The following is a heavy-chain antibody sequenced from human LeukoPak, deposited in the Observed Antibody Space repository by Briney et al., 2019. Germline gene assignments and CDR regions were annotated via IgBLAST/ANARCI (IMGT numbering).Heavy chain of an antibody. CDR3: ARGRWLPNAFDI. D-gene: IGHD5-24*01. V-gene: IGHV4-59*01. J-gene: IGHJ3*02. Sequence: SETLSLTCTVSGDSINTYYWNWIRQPPGKGLEWIGYIYYSGRTDYNPSLKSRVTISVDTSKHQFSMKLKPVTDADTSVYFCARGRWLPNAFDIWGQGTMVTVFS. CDR1: GDSINTYY. CDR2: IYYSGRT.